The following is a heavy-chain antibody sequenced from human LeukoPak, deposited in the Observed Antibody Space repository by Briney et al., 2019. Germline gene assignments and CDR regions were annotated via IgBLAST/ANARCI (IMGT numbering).Heavy chain of an antibody. V-gene: IGHV1-69*06. D-gene: IGHD3-10*01. CDR1: GGTFSSYA. Sequence: SVKVSCKSSGGTFSSYAISWVRQAPGQGLEWMGGINPIFGTANYAQKFQGRVTITADKSTSTAYMELSSLRSEDTAVYYCAREGDYYGSGSYSDYWGQGTLVTVSS. CDR3: AREGDYYGSGSYSDY. J-gene: IGHJ4*02. CDR2: INPIFGTA.